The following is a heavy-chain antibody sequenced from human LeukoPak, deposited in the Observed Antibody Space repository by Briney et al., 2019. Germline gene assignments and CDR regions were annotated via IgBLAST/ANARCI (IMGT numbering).Heavy chain of an antibody. CDR2: ISSSGSTI. Sequence: GGSLRLSCAASGFTFSSYEMNWVRQAPGKGLEWVSYISSSGSTIYYADSVKGRFTISRDNAKNTLYLQMHSLRAEDTAVYYCAKGGYYGSGELDYWGQGTLVTVSS. CDR3: AKGGYYGSGELDY. CDR1: GFTFSSYE. J-gene: IGHJ4*02. V-gene: IGHV3-48*03. D-gene: IGHD3-10*01.